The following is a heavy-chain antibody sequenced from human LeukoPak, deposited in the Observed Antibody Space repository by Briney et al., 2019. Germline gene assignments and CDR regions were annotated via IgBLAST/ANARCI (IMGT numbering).Heavy chain of an antibody. J-gene: IGHJ4*02. CDR3: ARLDYYYDSSGYSDY. CDR2: INHSGST. V-gene: IGHV4-39*07. Sequence: SETLSLTCTVSGGSISSGSYYWSWIRQPPGKGLEWIGEINHSGSTNYNPSLKSRVTISVDTSKNQFSLKLSSVTAADTAVYYCARLDYYYDSSGYSDYWGQGTLVTVSS. D-gene: IGHD3-22*01. CDR1: GGSISSGSYY.